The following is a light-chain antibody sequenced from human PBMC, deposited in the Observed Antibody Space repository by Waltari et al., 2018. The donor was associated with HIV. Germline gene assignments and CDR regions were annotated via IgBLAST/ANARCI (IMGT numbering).Light chain of an antibody. V-gene: IGLV1-51*01. CDR3: GTWDSSLSAWV. Sequence: QSVLTQPPSVSAAPGQKVTISCSGSSSNIGNNYVSWYQQLPGTAPKLLIYDNNNRPSGIPARFSGSKSGTSATLGITGLQTGDEADYYCGTWDSSLSAWVFGGGTKLTVL. J-gene: IGLJ3*02. CDR2: DNN. CDR1: SSNIGNNY.